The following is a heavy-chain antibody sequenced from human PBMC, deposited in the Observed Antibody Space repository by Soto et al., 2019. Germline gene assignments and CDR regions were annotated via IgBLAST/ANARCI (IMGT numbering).Heavy chain of an antibody. CDR3: AKDLRAYDVWSGYYDY. Sequence: GSLRISCAASGFTFSSYGMHWVRQAPGKGLEGGAVISYDGSNKYYADSVKGQFNISRDNSKNTLYLQMNSLRAEDTAVYYCAKDLRAYDVWSGYYDYWGQGTMVTVSS. V-gene: IGHV3-30*18. D-gene: IGHD3-3*01. J-gene: IGHJ4*02. CDR1: GFTFSSYG. CDR2: ISYDGSNK.